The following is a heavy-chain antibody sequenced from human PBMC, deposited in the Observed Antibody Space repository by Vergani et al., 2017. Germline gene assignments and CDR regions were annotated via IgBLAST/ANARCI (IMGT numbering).Heavy chain of an antibody. J-gene: IGHJ3*02. V-gene: IGHV1-8*01. CDR3: AXPLHYDSSGYYYGLAFDI. CDR2: MNPNSGNT. D-gene: IGHD3-22*01. CDR1: GYTFTSYD. Sequence: QVQLVQSGAEVKKPGASVKVSCKASGYTFTSYDINWVRKATGQGLEWMGWMNPNSGNTGYAQKFQGSVTMTRNTSLSTAYMALSSLRSEDTAVYYCAXPLHYDSSGYYYGLAFDIGGQGTMVTVSS.